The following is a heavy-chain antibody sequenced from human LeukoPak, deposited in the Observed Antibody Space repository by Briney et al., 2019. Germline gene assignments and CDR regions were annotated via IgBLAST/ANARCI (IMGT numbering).Heavy chain of an antibody. CDR2: INPNSGGT. CDR3: ARDTPLYYYDSSGYIDY. Sequence: ASVKVSCKASGYTFTGYYMHWVRQAPGQGLEWMGWINPNSGGTNYAQKFQGRVTMTRDTPISTAYMELSRLRSDDTAVYYCARDTPLYYYDSSGYIDYWGQGTLVTVSS. J-gene: IGHJ4*02. CDR1: GYTFTGYY. V-gene: IGHV1-2*02. D-gene: IGHD3-22*01.